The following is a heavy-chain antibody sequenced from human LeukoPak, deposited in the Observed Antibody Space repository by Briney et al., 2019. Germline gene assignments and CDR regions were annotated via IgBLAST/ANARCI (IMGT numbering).Heavy chain of an antibody. V-gene: IGHV4-59*01. J-gene: IGHJ4*02. CDR2: IYYSGST. CDR1: GGSISSYY. CDR3: ARAAPYYYDSSGYYLGGIFDY. Sequence: SETLSLTCTVSGGSISSYYWSWLRQPPGKGLEWIGYIYYSGSTNYNPSLKSRVTISVDTSKNQFSLKLSSVTAADTAVYYCARAAPYYYDSSGYYLGGIFDYWGQGTLVTVSS. D-gene: IGHD3-22*01.